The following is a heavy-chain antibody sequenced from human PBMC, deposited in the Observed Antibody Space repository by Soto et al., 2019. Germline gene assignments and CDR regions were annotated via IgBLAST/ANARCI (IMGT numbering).Heavy chain of an antibody. D-gene: IGHD1-20*01. CDR2: IRSKANSYAT. V-gene: IGHV3-73*02. CDR3: TRLGIQITGTDY. J-gene: IGHJ4*02. Sequence: EVQLVESGGGLVQPGGSPKLSCAASGFTFSGSAMHWVRQASGKGLEWVGRIRSKANSYATAYAASVKGRFTISRDDSKNTAYLQMNSLKTEDTAVYYCTRLGIQITGTDYWGQGTLVTVSS. CDR1: GFTFSGSA.